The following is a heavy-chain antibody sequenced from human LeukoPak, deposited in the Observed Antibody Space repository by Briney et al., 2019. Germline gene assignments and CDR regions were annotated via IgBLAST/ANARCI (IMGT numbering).Heavy chain of an antibody. D-gene: IGHD2-2*01. CDR2: ISCSGGST. CDR3: AKERHSTDPPHFDY. Sequence: GGSLRLSWAASGFTFSSYAMSWVRQAPGKGREWVSAISCSGGSTYYADSVKGRFTISRDNSKNTLYLQMNSLRAEDTAVYYCAKERHSTDPPHFDYWGQGTLVTVSS. J-gene: IGHJ4*02. CDR1: GFTFSSYA. V-gene: IGHV3-23*01.